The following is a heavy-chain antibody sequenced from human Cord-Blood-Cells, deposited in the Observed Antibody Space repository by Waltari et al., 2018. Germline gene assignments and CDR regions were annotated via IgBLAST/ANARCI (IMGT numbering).Heavy chain of an antibody. J-gene: IGHJ3*02. Sequence: EVQLVESGGGLVKPGGSLRLSCAASGFTFSSYSMHWVRQAPGKGLEWVSSISSSSSYIYYADSVKGRFTISRDNAKNSLYLQMNSLRAEDTAVYYCARYSSSWYAFDIWGQGTMVTVSS. D-gene: IGHD6-13*01. CDR2: ISSSSSYI. CDR3: ARYSSSWYAFDI. V-gene: IGHV3-21*01. CDR1: GFTFSSYS.